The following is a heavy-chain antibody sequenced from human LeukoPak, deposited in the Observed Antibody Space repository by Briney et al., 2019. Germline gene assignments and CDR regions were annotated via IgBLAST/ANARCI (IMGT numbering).Heavy chain of an antibody. CDR2: IWHDGKNK. V-gene: IGHV3-33*01. CDR3: ARDPGKDAPMDV. Sequence: PGGSLRLSCAASGFSFKSFGMHWVRQAPGKGLEWVAVIWHDGKNKYYADSVKGRFTISRDNSKNTVYMQMNSMRAEDTGIYYCARDPGKDAPMDVWGQGTTVTVS. J-gene: IGHJ6*02. CDR1: GFSFKSFG. D-gene: IGHD3-10*01.